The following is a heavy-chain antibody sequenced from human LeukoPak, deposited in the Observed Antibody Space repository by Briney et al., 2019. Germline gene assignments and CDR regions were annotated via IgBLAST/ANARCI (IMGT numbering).Heavy chain of an antibody. Sequence: PGGSLRLSCAASGFTFDDYAVHWVRHAPGKGLEWVSGISWNSGSIDYADSVKGRFTISRGNAKNSLYLQMNSLRAEDTALYYCAKAPVLYSSGWFAAFDYWGQGTLVTVSS. J-gene: IGHJ4*02. V-gene: IGHV3-9*01. D-gene: IGHD6-19*01. CDR2: ISWNSGSI. CDR1: GFTFDDYA. CDR3: AKAPVLYSSGWFAAFDY.